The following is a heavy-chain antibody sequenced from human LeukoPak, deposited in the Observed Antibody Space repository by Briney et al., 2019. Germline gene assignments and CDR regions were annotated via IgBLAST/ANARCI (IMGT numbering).Heavy chain of an antibody. J-gene: IGHJ4*02. CDR3: ARETFTRYGDYED. CDR1: GYTFTSYG. V-gene: IGHV1-46*01. D-gene: IGHD4-17*01. CDR2: INPSGGST. Sequence: ASVKVSCKASGYTFTSYGISWVRQAPGQGLEWMGIINPSGGSTSYAQKFQGRVTMTKDTSTSTVYMELSSLRSEDTAVYYCARETFTRYGDYEDWGQGTLVTVSS.